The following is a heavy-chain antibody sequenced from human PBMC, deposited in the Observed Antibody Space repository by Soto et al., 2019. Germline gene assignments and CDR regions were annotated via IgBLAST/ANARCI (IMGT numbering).Heavy chain of an antibody. Sequence: GESLKISCQGSGYNFAVYWIAWVRQMPGKGLEWMGMIDPSDSDTNCSPSFQGHVTISADKSISTAYLQWSSLKASDTAMYYCASLSTRYSSGWNAFDIWGQGTMVTVSS. CDR3: ASLSTRYSSGWNAFDI. V-gene: IGHV5-10-1*01. J-gene: IGHJ3*02. CDR2: IDPSDSDT. CDR1: GYNFAVYW. D-gene: IGHD6-19*01.